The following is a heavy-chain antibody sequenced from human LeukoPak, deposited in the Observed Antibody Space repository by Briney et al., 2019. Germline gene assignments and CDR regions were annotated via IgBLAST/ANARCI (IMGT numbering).Heavy chain of an antibody. D-gene: IGHD3-22*01. J-gene: IGHJ4*02. CDR2: INPNSGGT. V-gene: IGHV1-2*02. CDR3: ARIKDNYYDSSGYWPVFDY. Sequence: ASVKVSCKASGYTFTGYYMHWVRQAPGQGLEWMGWINPNSGGTNYAQKFQGRVTMTRDTSISTAYMELSRLRSDDTAVYYCARIKDNYYDSSGYWPVFDYWGQGTLVTVSS. CDR1: GYTFTGYY.